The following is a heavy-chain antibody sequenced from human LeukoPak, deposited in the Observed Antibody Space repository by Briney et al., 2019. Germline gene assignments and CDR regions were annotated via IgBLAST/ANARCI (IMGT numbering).Heavy chain of an antibody. CDR2: IKQDGSEK. J-gene: IGHJ4*02. Sequence: GGSLRLSCVASGFTFSSRDWMTWVRQAPGKGLEWVANIKQDGSEKNYVDSVKGRFTISRDNAKNSVDLQMNSLRAEDTAIYYCARGNSGYSSGWYFDYWGQGTLVTVSS. CDR1: GFTFSSRDW. CDR3: ARGNSGYSSGWYFDY. V-gene: IGHV3-7*03. D-gene: IGHD6-19*01.